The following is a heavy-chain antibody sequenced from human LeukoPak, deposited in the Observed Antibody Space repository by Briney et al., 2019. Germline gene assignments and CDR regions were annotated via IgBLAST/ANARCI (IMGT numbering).Heavy chain of an antibody. Sequence: GGSLRLSCAASGFTSSTYSMNWVRQAPGKGLEWVSYISTSSSTIYYADSVKGRFTISRDNAKNSLYLQMNSLRAEDTAVYYCARVYGEGGYWGQGTLVTVSS. D-gene: IGHD3-10*01. J-gene: IGHJ4*02. CDR3: ARVYGEGGY. V-gene: IGHV3-48*01. CDR1: GFTSSTYS. CDR2: ISTSSSTI.